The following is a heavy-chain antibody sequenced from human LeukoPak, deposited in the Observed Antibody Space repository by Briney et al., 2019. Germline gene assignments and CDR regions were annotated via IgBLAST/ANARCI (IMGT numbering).Heavy chain of an antibody. CDR1: GGTFSSYA. V-gene: IGHV1-69*13. D-gene: IGHD3-22*01. Sequence: ASVKVSCKASGGTFSSYAISWVRQAPGQGFEWMGGIIPIFGTANYAQKFQGRVTITADESTSTAYMELSSLRSEDTAVYYCARGDYYDSSGEMYYFDYWGQGTLVTVSS. CDR3: ARGDYYDSSGEMYYFDY. J-gene: IGHJ4*02. CDR2: IIPIFGTA.